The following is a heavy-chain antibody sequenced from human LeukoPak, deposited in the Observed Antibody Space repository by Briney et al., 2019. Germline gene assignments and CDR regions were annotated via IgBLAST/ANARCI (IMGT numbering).Heavy chain of an antibody. CDR2: INGDGTII. V-gene: IGHV3-74*01. D-gene: IGHD2-2*02. CDR3: ARGEYPHAFDI. CDR1: GFTFSSFY. J-gene: IGHJ3*02. Sequence: PGGSLRLSCAASGFTFSSFYMHWVRQAPGKGLVCVSRINGDGTIINYADSVKGRFTISRDNVKNTLYLQMNSLRADDTALYYCARGEYPHAFDIWGQGTMVSVSS.